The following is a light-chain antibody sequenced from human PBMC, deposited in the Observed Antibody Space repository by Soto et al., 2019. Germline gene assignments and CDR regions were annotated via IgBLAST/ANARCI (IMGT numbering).Light chain of an antibody. V-gene: IGKV3-11*01. Sequence: IVLTQSPATLSLSPGERATLSCRASQSISRYLAWYQQKPGQAPRLLIYDASNRATGIPARFSGSGSGTDFTLTISSLEPEDFAVYYCQERTDWLWTFGQGTKVEL. J-gene: IGKJ1*01. CDR2: DAS. CDR3: QERTDWLWT. CDR1: QSISRY.